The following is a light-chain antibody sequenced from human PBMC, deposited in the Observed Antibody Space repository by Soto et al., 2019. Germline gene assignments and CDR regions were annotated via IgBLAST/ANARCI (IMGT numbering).Light chain of an antibody. Sequence: DIQMTQSPSSLSASVGDSVTITCRASQSITIYLNWYQQRPGTAPRLLISAASTLEGGVPSRFSGSGSGTDFTLTVSSLQPEDFATYYCQQSYTTPYTFGQGTKLEIK. CDR3: QQSYTTPYT. V-gene: IGKV1-39*01. J-gene: IGKJ2*01. CDR1: QSITIY. CDR2: AAS.